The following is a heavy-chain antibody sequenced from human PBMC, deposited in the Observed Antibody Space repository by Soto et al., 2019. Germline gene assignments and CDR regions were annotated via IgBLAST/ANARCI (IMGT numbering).Heavy chain of an antibody. D-gene: IGHD6-19*01. CDR1: GFTFSSYA. J-gene: IGHJ4*02. CDR3: AREKRWLQLFDY. CDR2: ISYDGSNK. V-gene: IGHV3-30-3*01. Sequence: QVQLVESGGGVVQPGRSLRLSCAASGFTFSSYAMHWVRQAPGKGLEWVAVISYDGSNKYYADSVKGRFTISRDNSKNTLYLQMNGLRAVDTAVYYCAREKRWLQLFDYWGQGTLVTVSS.